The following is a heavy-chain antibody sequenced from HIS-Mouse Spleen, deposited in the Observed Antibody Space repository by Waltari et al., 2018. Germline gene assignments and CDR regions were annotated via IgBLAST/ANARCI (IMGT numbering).Heavy chain of an antibody. CDR1: GFTFSSYW. CDR3: ARERRGPGWFDP. Sequence: EVQLVESGGGLVQPGGSLRLSCAASGFTFSSYWMSWVRQAPGKGLEGVANRRQDGSRDNHVDSVKGRFPSSRDNAKNALYLERKSLRAEDTAVYYCARERRGPGWFDPWGQGTLVTVSS. V-gene: IGHV3-7*01. CDR2: RRQDGSRD. J-gene: IGHJ5*02. D-gene: IGHD5-12*01.